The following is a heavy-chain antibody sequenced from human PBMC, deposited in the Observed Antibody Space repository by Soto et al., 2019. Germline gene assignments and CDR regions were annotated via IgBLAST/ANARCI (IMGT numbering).Heavy chain of an antibody. J-gene: IGHJ6*04. CDR1: GYTFTSYD. CDR2: MNPNSGNT. CDR3: ARGSFSFFGGAPGPYYTGREV. Sequence: ASVKVSCKASGYTFTSYDINWVRQATGQGLEWMGWMNPNSGNTGYAQKFQGRVTMTRNTSISTAYMELSSLRSEDTAVYYCARGSFSFFGGAPGPYYTGREVGAKGPRVTVPS. D-gene: IGHD3-16*01. V-gene: IGHV1-8*01.